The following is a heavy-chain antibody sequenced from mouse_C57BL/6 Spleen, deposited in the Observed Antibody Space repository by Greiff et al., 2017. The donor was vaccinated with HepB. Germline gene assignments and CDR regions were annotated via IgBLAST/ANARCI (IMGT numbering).Heavy chain of an antibody. CDR2: INPNNGGT. V-gene: IGHV1-18*01. Sequence: VQLKQSGPELVKPGASVKIPCKASGYTFTDYNMDWVKQSHGKSLEWIGDINPNNGGTIYNQKFKGKATLTVDKSSSTAYMELRSLTSEDTAVYYCARRDSNDVGFAYWGQGTLVTVSA. CDR3: ARRDSNDVGFAY. J-gene: IGHJ3*01. CDR1: GYTFTDYN. D-gene: IGHD2-12*01.